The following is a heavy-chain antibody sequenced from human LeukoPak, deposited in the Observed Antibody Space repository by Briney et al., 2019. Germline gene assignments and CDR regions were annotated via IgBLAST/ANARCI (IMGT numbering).Heavy chain of an antibody. J-gene: IGHJ6*02. CDR1: GFTFSSYA. V-gene: IGHV3-66*01. Sequence: GGSLRLSCAASGFTFSSYAMSWVRQAPGKGLEWVSIIYSGGNTNYADSVRGRFTISRDNSENTLHLQMNRLRAEDTAVYYCARDGADRCSGGSCYYDYYGMDVWGQGTSVTVSS. CDR3: ARDGADRCSGGSCYYDYYGMDV. D-gene: IGHD2-15*01. CDR2: IYSGGNT.